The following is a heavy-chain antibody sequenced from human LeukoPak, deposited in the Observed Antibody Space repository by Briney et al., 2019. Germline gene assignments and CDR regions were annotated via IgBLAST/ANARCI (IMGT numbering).Heavy chain of an antibody. CDR3: ARVDTDYENYYYYMDV. CDR2: INPSGGST. CDR1: GYTFTSYY. D-gene: IGHD4-17*01. V-gene: IGHV1-46*01. Sequence: ASVKVSCKASGYTFTSYYMHWVRQAPGQGLEWMGIINPSGGSTSYAQKFQGRVTITADKSTSTAYMELSSLRSDDSALYYCARVDTDYENYYYYMDVWGKGTTVTVSS. J-gene: IGHJ6*03.